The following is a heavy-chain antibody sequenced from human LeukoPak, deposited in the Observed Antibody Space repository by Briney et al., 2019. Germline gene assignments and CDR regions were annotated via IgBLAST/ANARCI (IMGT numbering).Heavy chain of an antibody. D-gene: IGHD6-13*01. CDR3: AREHNSSWGFDY. J-gene: IGHJ4*02. CDR1: GGSISSYY. V-gene: IGHV4-59*01. CDR2: IYYSGST. Sequence: SETLSLTCTVSGGSISSYYWSWIRQPPGKGLEWIGYIYYSGSTNYNPSLKSRVTISVDTSKNQFSLKLSSVTAADTAVYYCAREHNSSWGFDYWGQGTLVTVSS.